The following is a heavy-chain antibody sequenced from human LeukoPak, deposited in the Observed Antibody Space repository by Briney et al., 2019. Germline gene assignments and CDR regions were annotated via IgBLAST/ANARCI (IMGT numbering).Heavy chain of an antibody. Sequence: SETLSLTCTVSGVSISSYYWSWIRQPPGKGLEWIWYIYYSGSTNYNPSLKSRVTISVDTSKNQFSLKLSSVTAADTAVYYCARAVPAAMSDAFDIWGQGTMVTVSS. CDR3: ARAVPAAMSDAFDI. CDR2: IYYSGST. D-gene: IGHD2-2*01. CDR1: GVSISSYY. V-gene: IGHV4-59*01. J-gene: IGHJ3*02.